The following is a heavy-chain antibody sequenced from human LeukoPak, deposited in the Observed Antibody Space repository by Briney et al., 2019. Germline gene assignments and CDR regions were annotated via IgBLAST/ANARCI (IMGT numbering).Heavy chain of an antibody. CDR1: GGSISSGDYY. CDR3: PRGYSSSWNYFDY. Sequence: SQTLSLTCTVSGGSISSGDYYWSWIRQPPGKGLEGIGYIYSSGSNYYNPSLKSRVTLPVDPPKNQFSLKLSSVTAAETAVYYWPRGYSSSWNYFDYWGQGTLVTVSS. V-gene: IGHV4-30-4*01. J-gene: IGHJ4*02. CDR2: IYSSGSN. D-gene: IGHD6-13*01.